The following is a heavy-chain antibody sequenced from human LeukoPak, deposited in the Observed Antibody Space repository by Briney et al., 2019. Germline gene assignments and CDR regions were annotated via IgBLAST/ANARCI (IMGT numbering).Heavy chain of an antibody. D-gene: IGHD2-2*02. Sequence: GGSLRLSCAASGFTFRSYSMNWVRQAPGKGLEWVSVIYSGGSTYYADSVKGRFTISRDNSKNTLYLQMNSLRAEDTAVYYCARDGGYCSSTSCYNGAFDIWGQGTMVTVSS. CDR1: GFTFRSYS. CDR3: ARDGGYCSSTSCYNGAFDI. J-gene: IGHJ3*02. V-gene: IGHV3-53*01. CDR2: IYSGGST.